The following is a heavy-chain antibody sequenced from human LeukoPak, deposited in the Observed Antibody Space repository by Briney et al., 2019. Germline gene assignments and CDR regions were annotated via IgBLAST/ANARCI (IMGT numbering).Heavy chain of an antibody. CDR3: ARGYSYGCPFDY. CDR1: GGSISSYY. V-gene: IGHV4-34*01. D-gene: IGHD5-18*01. Sequence: PSETLSLTCTVSGGSISSYYWSWIRQPPGKGLEWIGEINHSGSTNYNPSLKSRVTISVDTSKNQFSLKLSSVTAADTAVYYCARGYSYGCPFDYWGQGTLVTVSS. CDR2: INHSGST. J-gene: IGHJ4*02.